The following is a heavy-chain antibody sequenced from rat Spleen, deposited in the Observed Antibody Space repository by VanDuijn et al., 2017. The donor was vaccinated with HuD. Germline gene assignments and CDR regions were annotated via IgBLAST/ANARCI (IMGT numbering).Heavy chain of an antibody. CDR3: TTDGGQ. CDR1: GFTFSDYY. J-gene: IGHJ2*01. CDR2: ISYDGSST. V-gene: IGHV5-20*01. Sequence: EVQLVESDGGLVQPGRSLKLSCAASGFTFSDYYMAWVRQAPTKGLEWVATISYDGSSTYYRDSVKGRFTISRDNAKSTLYLQMDSLRSEDTATYYCTTDGGQWGQGVMVTVSS.